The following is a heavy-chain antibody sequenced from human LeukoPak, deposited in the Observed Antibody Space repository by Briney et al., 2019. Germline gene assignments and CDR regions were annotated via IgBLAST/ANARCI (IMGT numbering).Heavy chain of an antibody. J-gene: IGHJ4*02. Sequence: SETLSLTCTVSGYSISSGYSWGWIRQPPGKGLEWIGSIYHSGSTYYNPSLKSRVTISVDTSKNQFSLKLSSVTAADTAVYYCAREGTFSSGWYVIDYWGQGTLVTVSS. CDR1: GYSISSGYS. V-gene: IGHV4-38-2*02. CDR2: IYHSGST. CDR3: AREGTFSSGWYVIDY. D-gene: IGHD6-19*01.